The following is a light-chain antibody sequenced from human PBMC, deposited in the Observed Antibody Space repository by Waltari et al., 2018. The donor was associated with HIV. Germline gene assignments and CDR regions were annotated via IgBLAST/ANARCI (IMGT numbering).Light chain of an antibody. CDR2: YDD. CDR3: AAWDDSLNGYV. CDR1: SSNIRNNA. J-gene: IGLJ1*01. Sequence: QSVLTQPPPVSEAPRQRVTIPGSGSSSNIRNNAVDWYQQPPGKAPKLLIFYDDLVPSGGSYRISAAKYGTSASLAISGLQSEDEADYYCAAWDDSLNGYVFGTGTKVTVL. V-gene: IGLV1-36*01.